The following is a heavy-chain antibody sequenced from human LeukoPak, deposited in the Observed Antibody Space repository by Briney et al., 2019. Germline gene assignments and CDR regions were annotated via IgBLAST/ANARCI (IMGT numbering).Heavy chain of an antibody. Sequence: GASVKVSCKAPGYAFSNYGISWVRQAPGQGLEWLGWISTFNGHTTYALKFQDRGTMTTDTSTDTAYLELRSLRTDDTAVYYCARRHLVGSGYFDHWGQGTLVTVSS. CDR3: ARRHLVGSGYFDH. CDR1: GYAFSNYG. D-gene: IGHD2-15*01. V-gene: IGHV1-18*01. CDR2: ISTFNGHT. J-gene: IGHJ4*02.